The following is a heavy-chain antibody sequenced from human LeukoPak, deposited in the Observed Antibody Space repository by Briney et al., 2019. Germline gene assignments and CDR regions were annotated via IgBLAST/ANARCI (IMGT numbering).Heavy chain of an antibody. CDR1: GGTFTSYA. D-gene: IGHD4-17*01. J-gene: IGHJ4*02. CDR3: ARGNYGDLAMRSYYFDY. V-gene: IGHV1-69*04. CDR2: IIPILGIA. Sequence: AVTVSFKASGGTFTSYAISWVRQAPGQGLEWMGRIIPILGIANYAQKFQGRVTITADKSTSTAYMELSSLRSEDTAVYYCARGNYGDLAMRSYYFDYWGQGTLVTVSS.